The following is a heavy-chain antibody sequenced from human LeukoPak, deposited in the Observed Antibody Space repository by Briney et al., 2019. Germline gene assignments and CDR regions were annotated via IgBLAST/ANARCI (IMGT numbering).Heavy chain of an antibody. CDR1: GFTFSSYA. V-gene: IGHV3-23*01. CDR2: ISGSGGST. J-gene: IGHJ4*02. Sequence: GGSLRLSCAASGFTFSSYAMSWVRQAPGKGLEWVSAISGSGGSTCYADFVKGRFTISRDNSKNTLYLQMYSLRAEDTAIYYCAKAPPYTKYFDYWGQGTLLTVSS. D-gene: IGHD1-1*01. CDR3: AKAPPYTKYFDY.